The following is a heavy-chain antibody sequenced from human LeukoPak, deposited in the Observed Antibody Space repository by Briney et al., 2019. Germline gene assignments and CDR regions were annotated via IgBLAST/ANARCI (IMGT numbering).Heavy chain of an antibody. D-gene: IGHD2-2*01. CDR1: GGSSSGYY. CDR3: ARVRIVVVPAAGTFLVYYYYGMDV. V-gene: IGHV4-34*01. CDR2: INHSGST. J-gene: IGHJ6*02. Sequence: SETLSLTCAVYGGSSSGYYWSWIRQPPGKGLEWIGEINHSGSTNYNPSLKSRVTISVDTSKNQFSLKLSSVTAADTAVYYCARVRIVVVPAAGTFLVYYYYGMDVWGQGTTVTVSS.